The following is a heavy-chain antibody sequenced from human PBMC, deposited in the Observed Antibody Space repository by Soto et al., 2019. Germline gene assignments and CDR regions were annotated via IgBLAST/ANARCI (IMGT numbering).Heavy chain of an antibody. Sequence: ASVKVSCKASGYTFTNYGINWVRQAPGLGLEWMGWINVYNGKTSYAQKFQARVTMTTDTSTNSVYMELRSLRSDDTAVYYCARGPDPTYFDYWGQGTLVTVSS. V-gene: IGHV1-18*01. CDR2: INVYNGKT. J-gene: IGHJ4*02. CDR3: ARGPDPTYFDY. CDR1: GYTFTNYG.